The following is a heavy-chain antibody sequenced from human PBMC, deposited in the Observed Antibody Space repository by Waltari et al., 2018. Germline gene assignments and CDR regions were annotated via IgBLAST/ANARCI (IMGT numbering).Heavy chain of an antibody. CDR2: VHRSGRS. D-gene: IGHD3-9*01. Sequence: QLQLQESGPGLVKPSGTLSLTCTVFGASMNSNSWWSWVRQSPEKGLEWVGQVHRSGRSNYNPSLGSRVTISLDSSNNQFSLRLTSTTAADTAVYYCARDRGIGLFLDSWGQGTLVTVSP. J-gene: IGHJ1*01. CDR1: GASMNSNSW. CDR3: ARDRGIGLFLDS. V-gene: IGHV4-4*02.